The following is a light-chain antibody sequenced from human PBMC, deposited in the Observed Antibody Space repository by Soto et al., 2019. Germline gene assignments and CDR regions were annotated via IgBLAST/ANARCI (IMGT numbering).Light chain of an antibody. CDR3: AAWDDSLNYV. J-gene: IGLJ1*01. CDR1: GSNIGSNT. V-gene: IGLV1-44*01. CDR2: SNN. Sequence: QPALTQTPSASGTPGQRVTISCSGSGSNIGSNTVNWYQHLPRTAPKLLIYSNNQRSSGVPDRFSGSKSGTSASLAISGLQSEDEADYYCAAWDDSLNYVFGTGTKVTVL.